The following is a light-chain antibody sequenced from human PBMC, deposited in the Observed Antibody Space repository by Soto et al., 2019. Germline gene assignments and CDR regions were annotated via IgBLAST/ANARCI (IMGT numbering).Light chain of an antibody. V-gene: IGKV3-20*01. CDR1: QSVSSDY. CDR3: QQYSSSPIT. Sequence: EIVLTQSPGTLSLSLGERATLSCRASQSVSSDYVAWYRQKPGQVPTVLIYRASTRATGIPDRFSGSGYGTDLPITISRVEHEDFGVYYCQQYSSSPITFGGGTRVKIK. CDR2: RAS. J-gene: IGKJ4*01.